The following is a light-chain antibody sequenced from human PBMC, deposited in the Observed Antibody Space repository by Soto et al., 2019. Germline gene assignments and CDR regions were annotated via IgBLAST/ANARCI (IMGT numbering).Light chain of an antibody. CDR1: KNDIGLYDF. V-gene: IGLV2-8*01. J-gene: IGLJ1*01. CDR2: EVV. CDR3: KSYAGSNNYV. Sequence: QSALTQPPSASGSPGQSVTISCTGTKNDIGLYDFVSWYQHHPGKAPRLIIYEVVQRPSGVPDRFSGSKSGNTASLTVSGLQAADEAAYFCKSYAGSNNYVFGSGTKVT.